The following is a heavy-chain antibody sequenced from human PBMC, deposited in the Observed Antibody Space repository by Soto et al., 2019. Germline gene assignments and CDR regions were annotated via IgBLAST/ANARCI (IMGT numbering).Heavy chain of an antibody. Sequence: PGGSLRLSCAASGFTFSSYAMHWVRQAPGKGLEWVAVISYDGSNKYYADSVKGRFTISRDNSKNTLYLQMNSLRAEDTAVYYCARDGHTVTTAYYFDYWGQGTLVTVSS. CDR3: ARDGHTVTTAYYFDY. J-gene: IGHJ4*02. CDR2: ISYDGSNK. V-gene: IGHV3-30-3*01. CDR1: GFTFSSYA. D-gene: IGHD4-17*01.